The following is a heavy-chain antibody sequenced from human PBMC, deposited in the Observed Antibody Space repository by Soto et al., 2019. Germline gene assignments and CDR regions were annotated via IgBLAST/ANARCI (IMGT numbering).Heavy chain of an antibody. Sequence: GASVNVSCKSSGYTFTSYPIHWGRQAPGQRLECMGWINAGNGNTKYSQKFQGRVTITRDTSASTAYMELSSLRSEDTAVYYCARGMRSSWNRIGYGMDVWGQGATVTVSS. CDR3: ARGMRSSWNRIGYGMDV. CDR1: GYTFTSYP. CDR2: INAGNGNT. V-gene: IGHV1-3*01. J-gene: IGHJ6*02. D-gene: IGHD6-13*01.